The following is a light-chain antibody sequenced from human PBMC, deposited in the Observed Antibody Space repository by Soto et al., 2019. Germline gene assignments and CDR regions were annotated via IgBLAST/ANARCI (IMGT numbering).Light chain of an antibody. CDR3: QQYMSYS. CDR1: QSVSSN. V-gene: IGKV3-15*01. Sequence: EIVITQSPGTLSLSPGERATLSCRASQSVSSNLAWYQQKPGQAPRLLIYGASTRATGIPARFSGSGSGTEFTLTISSLQPDDFATYYCQQYMSYSFGQGTKVDI. J-gene: IGKJ1*01. CDR2: GAS.